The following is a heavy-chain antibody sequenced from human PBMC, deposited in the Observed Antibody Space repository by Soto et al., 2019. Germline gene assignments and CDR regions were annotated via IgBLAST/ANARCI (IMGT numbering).Heavy chain of an antibody. J-gene: IGHJ5*02. CDR2: INAYNGNT. Sequence: QVQLVQSGAEVKKPGASVKVSCKASGYTFTSYGISWVRQAPGQGLEWMGWINAYNGNTNYAQKLQGRVTMTTDTSKSTAYMSLSSLISDDTAVYYCTRVRPPCDPWGQGTLVTVSS. V-gene: IGHV1-18*01. CDR3: TRVRPPCDP. CDR1: GYTFTSYG.